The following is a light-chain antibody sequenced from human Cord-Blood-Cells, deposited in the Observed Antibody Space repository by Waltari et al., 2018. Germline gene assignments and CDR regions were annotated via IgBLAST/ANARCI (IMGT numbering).Light chain of an antibody. V-gene: IGKV3-15*01. CDR2: GAS. CDR3: QQYNNWHPIT. J-gene: IGKJ5*01. CDR1: QSVSSN. Sequence: EIVMTQSPATLSVSPGERATLSCRASQSVSSNLAGYQQKPGQAPRLLIYGASTRATGIPARFSGSGSATEFTLTISSLQSEDCAVSYCQQYNNWHPITFGQGTRLEIK.